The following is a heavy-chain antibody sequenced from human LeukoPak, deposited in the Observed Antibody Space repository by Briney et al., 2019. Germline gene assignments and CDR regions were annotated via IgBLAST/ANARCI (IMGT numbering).Heavy chain of an antibody. V-gene: IGHV4-38-2*02. Sequence: SETLSLTCSVSGYSISSGYYWGWIRQPPGKGLEWIGNIFHTGDTQYNPSLQSRVTLSVDTSKNQFSLNLHSVTAADTAVYYCGEDKVGGGGYNDYWGQGILVTVSS. CDR1: GYSISSGYY. D-gene: IGHD1-14*01. CDR2: IFHTGDT. CDR3: GEDKVGGGGYNDY. J-gene: IGHJ4*02.